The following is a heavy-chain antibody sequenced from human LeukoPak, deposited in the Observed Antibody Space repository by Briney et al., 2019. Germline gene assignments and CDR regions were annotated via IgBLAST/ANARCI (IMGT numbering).Heavy chain of an antibody. V-gene: IGHV1-2*06. CDR1: GYTFTGYY. CDR2: INPNSGGT. D-gene: IGHD1-1*01. J-gene: IGHJ5*02. CDR3: ARDRTTGTGSWFDP. Sequence: ASVKVSCKASGYTFTGYYLHWVRQAPGQGLEWMGRINPNSGGTNYAQTFQDRVTMTRDAASSTAYMELSRLRSDDTAVYYCARDRTTGTGSWFDPWGQGTLVTVSS.